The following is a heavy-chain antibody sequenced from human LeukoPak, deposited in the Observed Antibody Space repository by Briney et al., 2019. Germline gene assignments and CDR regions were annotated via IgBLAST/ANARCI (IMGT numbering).Heavy chain of an antibody. V-gene: IGHV4-59*01. CDR3: ARETSLVGYSGGLGFNY. D-gene: IGHD6-19*01. CDR2: LYGSGNT. J-gene: IGHJ4*02. CDR1: GGSLSTWY. Sequence: SETLSLTCTVSGGSLSTWYWSWIRQPPGKSPEWIGYLYGSGNTNYNPSLKSRVTISIDTSKNQFFLNLRSVTAADTAVYYCARETSLVGYSGGLGFNYWGQGTLVTVSS.